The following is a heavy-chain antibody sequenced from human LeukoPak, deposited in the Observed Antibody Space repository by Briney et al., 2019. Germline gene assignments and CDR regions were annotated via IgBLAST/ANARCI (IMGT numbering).Heavy chain of an antibody. Sequence: KPSETLPLTCTVSGGAISNYYWNWIRQPPGKGLEWIGHIHYSGTTHYNPSLKNRVTVSVDTSKNQFSLKLSSVTAADTAVYYCARLGYCSGGRCLNDYWGQGTLVTVSS. CDR1: GGAISNYY. J-gene: IGHJ4*02. V-gene: IGHV4-59*08. D-gene: IGHD2-15*01. CDR2: IHYSGTT. CDR3: ARLGYCSGGRCLNDY.